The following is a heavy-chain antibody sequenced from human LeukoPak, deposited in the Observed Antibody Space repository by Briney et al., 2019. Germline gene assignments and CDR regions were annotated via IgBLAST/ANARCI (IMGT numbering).Heavy chain of an antibody. CDR1: GFTFSSYA. CDR2: ISGSGGST. J-gene: IGHJ3*02. CDR3: AKDRAVRGVILNGNAFDI. V-gene: IGHV3-23*01. D-gene: IGHD3-10*01. Sequence: GGSLRLSCAASGFTFSSYAMSWVRQAPGKGLEWVSAISGSGGSTYNADSVKGRFTISRDNSKNTLYLQMNSLRAEDMAVYYCAKDRAVRGVILNGNAFDIWGQGTMVTVFS.